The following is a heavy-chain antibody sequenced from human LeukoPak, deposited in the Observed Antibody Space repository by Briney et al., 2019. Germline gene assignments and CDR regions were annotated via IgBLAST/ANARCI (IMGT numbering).Heavy chain of an antibody. CDR1: GFTFYDYG. V-gene: IGHV3-20*01. D-gene: IGHD1-26*01. CDR2: INWNGGST. CDR3: ARVSGSYVGWFDP. Sequence: GGSLRLSCTASGFTFYDYGMSWVRQAPGKGLEWVSGINWNGGSTGYADSVKGRFTISRDNAKNSLYLQMNSLGVEDTALYHCARVSGSYVGWFDPWGQGTLVTVSS. J-gene: IGHJ5*02.